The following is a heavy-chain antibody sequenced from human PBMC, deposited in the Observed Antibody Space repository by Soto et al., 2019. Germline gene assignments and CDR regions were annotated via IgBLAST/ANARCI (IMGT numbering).Heavy chain of an antibody. J-gene: IGHJ5*02. CDR1: GGYISSYY. CDR3: ASSSGWFDP. Sequence: SETLSLTCTVSGGYISSYYWSWIRQPPGKGLEWIGYIYYSGSTNYNPSLKSRVTISVDTSKNQFSLKLSSVTAADTAVYYCASSSGWFDPWGQGTLVTVSS. CDR2: IYYSGST. D-gene: IGHD3-3*01. V-gene: IGHV4-59*01.